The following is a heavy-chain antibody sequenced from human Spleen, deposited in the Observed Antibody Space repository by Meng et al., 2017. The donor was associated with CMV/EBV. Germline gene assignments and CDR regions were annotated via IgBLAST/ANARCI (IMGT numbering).Heavy chain of an antibody. Sequence: EVQLLESGGGLVQPGGSLRLSCAASGFTFSSYAMSWVRQAPGKGLEWVSALSASGGPTYYADSVKGRFTLSRDNAKNTLYLQMNSLRDDDTAVYYCVASSPRHEHWGQGTLVTVSS. V-gene: IGHV3-23*01. CDR1: GFTFSSYA. CDR3: VASSPRHEH. D-gene: IGHD1/OR15-1a*01. J-gene: IGHJ4*02. CDR2: LSASGGPT.